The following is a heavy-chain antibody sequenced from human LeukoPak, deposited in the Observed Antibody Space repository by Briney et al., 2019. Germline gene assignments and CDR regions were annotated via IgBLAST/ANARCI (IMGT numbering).Heavy chain of an antibody. CDR2: IYYSGST. CDR1: GGSISSGGYY. D-gene: IGHD1-7*01. Sequence: SQTLSLTCTVSGGSISSGGYYWSWIRQHPGKGLEWIGYIYYSGSTYYNPSLKSRVTISVDTSKNQFSLKLSSVTAADTAVYYCARDSTPGTPVPYYYYGMDVWGQGTTVTVSS. V-gene: IGHV4-31*03. CDR3: ARDSTPGTPVPYYYYGMDV. J-gene: IGHJ6*02.